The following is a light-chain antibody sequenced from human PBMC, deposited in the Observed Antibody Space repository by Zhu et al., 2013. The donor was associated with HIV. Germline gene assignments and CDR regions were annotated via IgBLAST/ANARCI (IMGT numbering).Light chain of an antibody. CDR1: RPVSSY. CDR3: QQYYDSIRT. V-gene: IGKV1-8*01. Sequence: IRMTQSPSSFSASTGDTVNITCRASRPVSSYLAWYQQKSGQAPHLLMYSASTLHSDVPSRFIGSGSGTEFTLTINCLQSEDFATYFCQQYYDSIRTFGPGTKVE. J-gene: IGKJ1*01. CDR2: SAS.